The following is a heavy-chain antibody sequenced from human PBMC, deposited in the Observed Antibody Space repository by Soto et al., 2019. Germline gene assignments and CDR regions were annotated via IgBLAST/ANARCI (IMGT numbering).Heavy chain of an antibody. J-gene: IGHJ6*02. D-gene: IGHD3-3*01. Sequence: GASVKVSCKASGHSFTAYYMHWVRQAPGQGLEWRGWINPNSGGTKYAQRFQGRVTMTGNTSSRTVYMELSRLRSDDTAVYYCARALXRFLDWIPENYYYGMDVWGQGTTVTVSS. CDR3: ARALXRFLDWIPENYYYGMDV. V-gene: IGHV1-2*02. CDR1: GHSFTAYY. CDR2: INPNSGGT.